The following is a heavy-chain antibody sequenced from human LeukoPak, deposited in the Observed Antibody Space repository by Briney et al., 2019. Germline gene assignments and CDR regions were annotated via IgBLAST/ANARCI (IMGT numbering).Heavy chain of an antibody. CDR3: ARGATYYDFWCGYHYLDY. V-gene: IGHV4-39*07. CDR2: IYYSGST. Sequence: SETLSLTCTVSGGSISSSSYYWGWIRQPPGKGLEWIGSIYYSGSTYYNPSLKSRVTISVDTSKNQFSLKLSSVTAADTAVYYCARGATYYDFWCGYHYLDYWGQGTPVTVSS. D-gene: IGHD3-3*01. CDR1: GGSISSSSYY. J-gene: IGHJ4*02.